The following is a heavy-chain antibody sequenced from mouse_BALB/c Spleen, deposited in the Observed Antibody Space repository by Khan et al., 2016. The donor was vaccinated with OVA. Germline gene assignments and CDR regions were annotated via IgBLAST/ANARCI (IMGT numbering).Heavy chain of an antibody. Sequence: QVQLKESGAELVKPGASVKMSCKASGYTFINYWIFWVKQRPGQGLEWIGYINPSTGYTKYNENFKDKATLTADKSSSTAYMQLSSLTSEDSAVYYYARRGLRWDFDYWGQGTTLTVSS. V-gene: IGHV1-7*01. CDR2: INPSTGYT. J-gene: IGHJ2*01. D-gene: IGHD1-1*01. CDR1: GYTFINYW. CDR3: ARRGLRWDFDY.